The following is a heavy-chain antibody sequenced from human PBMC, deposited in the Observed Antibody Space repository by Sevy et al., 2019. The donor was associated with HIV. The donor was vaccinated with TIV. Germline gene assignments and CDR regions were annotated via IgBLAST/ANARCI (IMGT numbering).Heavy chain of an antibody. CDR1: GFTFGNYA. V-gene: IGHV3-23*01. CDR3: AKDGEYSSGWYTGYCDD. Sequence: GGSLRLSCLASGFTFGNYAMSWVRQAPGKGLEWVSAFSTTGDGGARTDYADSVKGRFTVSRDNSKNALYLQMNSLRAEDTAVYYCAKDGEYSSGWYTGYCDDWGQGTLVTVSS. CDR2: FSTTGDGGART. D-gene: IGHD6-19*01. J-gene: IGHJ4*02.